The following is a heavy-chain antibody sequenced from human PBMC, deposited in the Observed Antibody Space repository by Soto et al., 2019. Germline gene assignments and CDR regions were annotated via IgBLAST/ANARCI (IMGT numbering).Heavy chain of an antibody. J-gene: IGHJ4*02. V-gene: IGHV3-30-3*01. CDR1: GFTFSSYA. D-gene: IGHD3-16*01. CDR2: ISYDGSNK. CDR3: ARVAGDYVWGSYLH. Sequence: VQLVESGGGVVQPGRSLRLSCAASGFTFSSYAMHWVRQAPGKGLEWVAVISYDGSNKYYADSVKGRFTISRDNSKNTLYLQMKSLRAEDTAVYYCARVAGDYVWGSYLHWGQGTLVTVSS.